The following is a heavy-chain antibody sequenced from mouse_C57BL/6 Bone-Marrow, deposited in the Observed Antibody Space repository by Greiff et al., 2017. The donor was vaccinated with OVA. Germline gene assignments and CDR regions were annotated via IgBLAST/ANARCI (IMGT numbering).Heavy chain of an antibody. CDR3: TTSAVVYYYAMDY. V-gene: IGHV14-4*01. CDR1: GFNIKDDY. CDR2: IDPENGDT. D-gene: IGHD1-1*01. J-gene: IGHJ4*01. Sequence: VQLQQSGAELVRPGASVKLSCTASGFNIKDDYMHWVKQRPEQGLEWIGWIDPENGDTEYASKFQGKATITADTSSNTAYLQLSSLTAEDTAVYYCTTSAVVYYYAMDYWGQGTSVTVSS.